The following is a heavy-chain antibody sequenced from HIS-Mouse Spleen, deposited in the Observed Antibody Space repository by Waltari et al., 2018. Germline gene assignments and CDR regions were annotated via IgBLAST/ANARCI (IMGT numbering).Heavy chain of an antibody. J-gene: IGHJ6*02. Sequence: QVQLVESGGGVVQPGRSLRLSCAASGFTFSSYGMHWVRQAPGKGLEWVAVIWYDGSNKYYADSVKGRFTISRENSKNTLYLQMNSLRAEDTAVYYCARDSGLITIIPYGMDVWGQGTTVTVSS. D-gene: IGHD3-10*01. CDR1: GFTFSSYG. V-gene: IGHV3-33*01. CDR2: IWYDGSNK. CDR3: ARDSGLITIIPYGMDV.